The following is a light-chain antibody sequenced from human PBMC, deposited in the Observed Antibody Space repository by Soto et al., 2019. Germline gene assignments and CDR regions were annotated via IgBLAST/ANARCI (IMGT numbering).Light chain of an antibody. CDR3: SSYTSSSPLVV. V-gene: IGLV2-14*01. CDR2: EVS. CDR1: SSDVGGYNY. J-gene: IGLJ2*01. Sequence: QSVLTQPASVSGSPGQSITISCTGTSSDVGGYNYVSWYQQHPGKAPKLMIYEVSNRPSGFSNRFSDSKSGNTASLTISGLQAEDEADYYCSSYTSSSPLVVFGGGTKLTVL.